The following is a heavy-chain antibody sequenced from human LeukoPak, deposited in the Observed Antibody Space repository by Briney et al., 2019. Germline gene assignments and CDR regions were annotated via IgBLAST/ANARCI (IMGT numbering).Heavy chain of an antibody. CDR3: ATKQWLAPPPDS. J-gene: IGHJ4*02. CDR2: INTDGTVT. D-gene: IGHD6-19*01. V-gene: IGHV3-74*01. CDR1: GFTFSMYW. Sequence: PGGSLRLSCAAPGFTFSMYWMLWVRQAPGKGLESVSRINTDGTVTTYADSVKGRFTVSRDNADNTMFLQMNSVRDEDTAVYYCATKQWLAPPPDSWGQGTPVTVSS.